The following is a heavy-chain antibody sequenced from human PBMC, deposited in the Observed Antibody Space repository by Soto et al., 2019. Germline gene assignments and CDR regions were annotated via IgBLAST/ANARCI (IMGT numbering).Heavy chain of an antibody. J-gene: IGHJ5*02. CDR1: GGSITSANYY. V-gene: IGHV4-31*03. CDR2: IYSSGTT. Sequence: QVQLQESGPGLVKPSQTLSLSCSISGGSITSANYYWTWIRLFPGKGLEWIGYIYSSGTTHYNPPLKSRATISLDASNNQFSLEVKSATAADTAVYYCARMGLHLGELSRNWFDPWGQGSLVTVSS. D-gene: IGHD3-16*02. CDR3: ARMGLHLGELSRNWFDP.